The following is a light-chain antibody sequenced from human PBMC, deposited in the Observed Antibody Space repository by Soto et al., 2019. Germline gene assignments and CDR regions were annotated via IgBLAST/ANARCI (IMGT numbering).Light chain of an antibody. J-gene: IGKJ4*01. Sequence: EIVMTQSPATLSVSPGERATLSCRASQSVRSNLAWYQQKPGQAPRLLIYGASTRATGIPARFSGSGSGTEFTLTLSSLQSEDFAVYYCQQYNNWPPLTFGGGTKVEIK. CDR1: QSVRSN. CDR3: QQYNNWPPLT. V-gene: IGKV3-15*01. CDR2: GAS.